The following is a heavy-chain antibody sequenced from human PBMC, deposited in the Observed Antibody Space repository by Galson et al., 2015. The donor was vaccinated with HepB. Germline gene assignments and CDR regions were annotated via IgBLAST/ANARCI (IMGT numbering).Heavy chain of an antibody. Sequence: SLRLSCAASGFTVSSDYVHWVRQAPGKGLEWVSIIYSNGNTYNIDSVRGRFITSRDKSKNTMFLQMNNLRAEDTAVYFCATSPAEALEIWGQGTKVTVSS. V-gene: IGHV3-53*01. J-gene: IGHJ3*02. CDR3: ATSPAEALEI. CDR1: GFTVSSDY. D-gene: IGHD2-2*01. CDR2: IYSNGNT.